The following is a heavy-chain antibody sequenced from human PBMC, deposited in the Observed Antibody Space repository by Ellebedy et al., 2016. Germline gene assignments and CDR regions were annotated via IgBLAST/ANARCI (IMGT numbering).Heavy chain of an antibody. J-gene: IGHJ4*02. CDR1: GGSISSYY. D-gene: IGHD3-16*02. Sequence: SETLSLXXTVSGGSISSYYWSWIRQPPGKGLEWIGYIYYSGSTNYNPSLKSRVTISVDTSKNQFSLKLSSVTAADTAVYYCARHDLGDYVWGSYRRSYYFDYWGQGTLVTVSS. CDR3: ARHDLGDYVWGSYRRSYYFDY. V-gene: IGHV4-59*08. CDR2: IYYSGST.